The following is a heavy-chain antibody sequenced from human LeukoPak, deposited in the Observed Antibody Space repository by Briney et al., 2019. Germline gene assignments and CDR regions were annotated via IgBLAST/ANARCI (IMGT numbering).Heavy chain of an antibody. CDR2: INPDGSRT. J-gene: IGHJ4*02. D-gene: IGHD3-22*01. CDR1: EFTLSSYW. V-gene: IGHV3-74*01. CDR3: ASPNTPFYYDSSGYGY. Sequence: GGSLRLSCAASEFTLSSYWIHWVRQAPGEGLVWVSRINPDGSRTDYADSVKGRSTISRDNAKNTLYLQMNSLRAEDTAVYYCASPNTPFYYDSSGYGYWGQGTLVTVSS.